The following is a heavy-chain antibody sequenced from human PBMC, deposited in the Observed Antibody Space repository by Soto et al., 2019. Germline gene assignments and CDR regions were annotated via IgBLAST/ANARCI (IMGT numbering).Heavy chain of an antibody. CDR1: GFTFSSYA. CDR2: IRGAGDST. J-gene: IGHJ4*02. CDR3: AKRAGDGYLDY. Sequence: EVQLLESGGGLVQPGGSLRLSCAASGFTFSSYAMNWVRQAPGKGPEWASFIRGAGDSTYYADSVKGRSTISRDNFRSTLYLQMNSLRAEDTAIYYCAKRAGDGYLDYWGQGTLVTVSS. D-gene: IGHD4-17*01. V-gene: IGHV3-23*01.